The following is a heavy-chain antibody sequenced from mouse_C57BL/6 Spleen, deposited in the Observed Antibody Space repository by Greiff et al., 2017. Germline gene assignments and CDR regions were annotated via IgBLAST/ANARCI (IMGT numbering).Heavy chain of an antibody. CDR1: GYSITSGYY. CDR3: ARAPDGYGFDY. V-gene: IGHV3-6*01. J-gene: IGHJ2*01. Sequence: EVQLQQSGPGLVKPSQSLSLTCSVTGYSITSGYYWNWIRQFPGNKLEWMGYISYDGSNNYIPSLKNRISITRDTSKNQFFLTLNSVTTEDTATYYWARAPDGYGFDYWGQGTTLTVSS. CDR2: ISYDGSN. D-gene: IGHD2-3*01.